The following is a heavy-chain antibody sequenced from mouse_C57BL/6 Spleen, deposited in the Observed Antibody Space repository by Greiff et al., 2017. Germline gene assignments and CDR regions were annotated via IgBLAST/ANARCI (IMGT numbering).Heavy chain of an antibody. V-gene: IGHV5-17*01. J-gene: IGHJ3*01. D-gene: IGHD4-1*01. CDR2: ISSGCSTI. CDR3: SRKDWDRFAY. Sequence: EVQLQESGGGLVKPGGSLKLSCAASGFNFSDHGMYWVRQAPEKGLEGVAYISSGCSTIYYAYTVKGRFTISRDNAKNTLFLQMTSLRSGDTAMYYCSRKDWDRFAYWGQGTLVTVSA. CDR1: GFNFSDHG.